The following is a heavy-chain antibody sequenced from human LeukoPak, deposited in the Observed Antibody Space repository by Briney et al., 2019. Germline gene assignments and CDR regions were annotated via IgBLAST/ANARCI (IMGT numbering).Heavy chain of an antibody. CDR3: ARDLARCSSTSCYGYYYYGMDV. V-gene: IGHV3-48*03. D-gene: IGHD2-2*01. Sequence: GGSLRLSCAASGFTLSSYEMNWVRQAPGKGLEWVSYISSSGSTIYYTDSVKGRFTISRDNAKNSLYLQMNSLRAEDTAVYYCARDLARCSSTSCYGYYYYGMDVWGKGTTVTVSS. J-gene: IGHJ6*04. CDR2: ISSSGSTI. CDR1: GFTLSSYE.